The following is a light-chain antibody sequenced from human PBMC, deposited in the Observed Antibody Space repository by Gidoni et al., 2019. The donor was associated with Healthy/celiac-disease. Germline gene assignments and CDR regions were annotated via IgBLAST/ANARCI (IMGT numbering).Light chain of an antibody. Sequence: DLQMPQSPSSLSASVGDRVSITCRASQSISSYLNWYQQKPGKAPKLLIYAASSLQSGVPSRFSGSGSGTDFTLTISRLQPEDFATYYCQQSYSTPQTFGQXTKLEIK. CDR2: AAS. J-gene: IGKJ2*01. CDR1: QSISSY. CDR3: QQSYSTPQT. V-gene: IGKV1-39*01.